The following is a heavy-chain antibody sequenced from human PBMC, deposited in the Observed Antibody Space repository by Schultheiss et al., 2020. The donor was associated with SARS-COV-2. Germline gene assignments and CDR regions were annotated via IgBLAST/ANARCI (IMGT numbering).Heavy chain of an antibody. CDR1: GGSFSGYY. J-gene: IGHJ4*02. V-gene: IGHV4-34*01. D-gene: IGHD3-3*01. CDR3: AIVPFWSGYSHVDY. Sequence: SETLSLTCAVYGGSFSGYYWGWIRQPPGKGLEWIGSIYYSGSTYYNPSLKSRVTISVDTSKNRFSLKLSSVTAADTAVYYCAIVPFWSGYSHVDYWGQGTLVTVSS. CDR2: IYYSGST.